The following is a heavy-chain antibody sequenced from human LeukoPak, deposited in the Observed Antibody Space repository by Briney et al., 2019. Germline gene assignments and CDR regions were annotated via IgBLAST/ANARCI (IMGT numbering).Heavy chain of an antibody. D-gene: IGHD3-22*01. CDR1: GGTFSSYA. V-gene: IGHV1-69*13. CDR2: IFPIFGTA. CDR3: ARHPGYYDSSGYYPSFDY. J-gene: IGHJ4*02. Sequence: ASVKVSCKASGGTFSSYAISWVRQAPGQGLEWMGGIFPIFGTANYAQKFQGRVTITADESTSTAYMELSSLRSEDTAVYYCARHPGYYDSSGYYPSFDYWGQGTLVTVSS.